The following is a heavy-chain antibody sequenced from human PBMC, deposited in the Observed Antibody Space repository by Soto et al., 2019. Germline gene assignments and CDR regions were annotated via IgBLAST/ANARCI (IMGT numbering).Heavy chain of an antibody. V-gene: IGHV3-73*01. Sequence: PGGSLRLSCAASGFTFSGSAMHWVRQASGKGLEWVGRIRSKANSYATAYAASVKGRFTISRDDSKNTAYLQMNSLKTEDTAVYYCTSFIAAAGTVYYYYGMDVWGQGTTVTVSS. CDR1: GFTFSGSA. J-gene: IGHJ6*02. CDR2: IRSKANSYAT. CDR3: TSFIAAAGTVYYYYGMDV. D-gene: IGHD6-13*01.